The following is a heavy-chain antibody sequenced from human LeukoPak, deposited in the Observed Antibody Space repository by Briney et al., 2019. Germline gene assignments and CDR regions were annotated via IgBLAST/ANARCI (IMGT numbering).Heavy chain of an antibody. Sequence: SETLSLTCTVSGGSISSYYWSWIRQPPGKGLEWIGYIYYSGSTNYNPSLKNRVTISVDTSKNQFSLKLSSVTAADTAVYYCARGAGWGSVSEFDYWGQGTLVTVSS. D-gene: IGHD1-14*01. CDR3: ARGAGWGSVSEFDY. CDR2: IYYSGST. V-gene: IGHV4-59*01. CDR1: GGSISSYY. J-gene: IGHJ4*02.